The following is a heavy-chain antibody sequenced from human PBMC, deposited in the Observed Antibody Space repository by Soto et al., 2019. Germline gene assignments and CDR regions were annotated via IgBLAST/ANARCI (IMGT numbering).Heavy chain of an antibody. CDR3: GKASTYPLDGVDV. Sequence: TGGSLRLSCAASGFIFTRFYMTWVRQAPGKGLEWVANINQYGSEKYYVDSVKGRFTISRDNAKNTLYLQMNSLRAEDTAIYYCGKASTYPLDGVDVWGQGTTVTVSS. D-gene: IGHD3-16*01. CDR2: INQYGSEK. CDR1: GFIFTRFY. J-gene: IGHJ6*02. V-gene: IGHV3-7*03.